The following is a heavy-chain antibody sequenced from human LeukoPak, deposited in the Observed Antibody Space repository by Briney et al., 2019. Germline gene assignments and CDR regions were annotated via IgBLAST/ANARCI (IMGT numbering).Heavy chain of an antibody. CDR3: ARACSGGSCVDY. Sequence: PSETLSLTCTVSGGSISSSSYYWGWIRQPPGKGLEWIGSIYYSGSTYYNPSLKSRVTISVDTSKNQFSLKLSSVTAADTAVYYCARACSGGSCVDYWGQGTLVTVSS. D-gene: IGHD2-15*01. CDR1: GGSISSSSYY. CDR2: IYYSGST. V-gene: IGHV4-39*07. J-gene: IGHJ4*02.